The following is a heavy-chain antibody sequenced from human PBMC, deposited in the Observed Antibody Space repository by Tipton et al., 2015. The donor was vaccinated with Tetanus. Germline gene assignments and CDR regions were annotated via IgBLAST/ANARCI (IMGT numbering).Heavy chain of an antibody. CDR3: ARGGFATVGYFVL. V-gene: IGHV5-51*01. CDR1: GYSFTYYW. D-gene: IGHD4-23*01. J-gene: IGHJ2*01. Sequence: CAELKKPGESLKISCEGSGYSFTYYWIGWVRQMPGKGLEWMGIISPGDSETRYSPAFQGRVTISADKSISPAYLQWSSLKAADTAMFYCARGGFATVGYFVLWGRGTLVTVSS. CDR2: ISPGDSET.